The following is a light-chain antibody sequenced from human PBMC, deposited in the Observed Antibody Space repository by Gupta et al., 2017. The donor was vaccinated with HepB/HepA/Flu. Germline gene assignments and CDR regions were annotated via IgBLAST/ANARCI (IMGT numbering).Light chain of an antibody. CDR3: QKWENGRGVGVI. Sequence: QSVVTQPPSVSAAAGQKVTISCSGSGTNVGYNYVSWYQQIPGTDPKLLIYEDNKRPSEIPDRFSGSNSGTSAKLETTGRQTGDEGEDDGQKWENGRGVGVIFGGGTKLTVL. CDR2: EDN. J-gene: IGLJ2*01. V-gene: IGLV1-51*02. CDR1: GTNVGYNY.